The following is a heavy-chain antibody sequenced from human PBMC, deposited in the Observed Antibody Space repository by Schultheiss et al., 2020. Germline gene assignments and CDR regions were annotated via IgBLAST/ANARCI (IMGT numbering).Heavy chain of an antibody. CDR1: GFTFDDYA. CDR2: ISWNSGSI. V-gene: IGHV3-9*01. CDR3: ARDPFAYCGGDCSHHY. J-gene: IGHJ4*02. Sequence: GGSLRLSCAASGFTFDDYAMHWVRQAPGKGLEWVSSISWNSGSIGYADSVKGRFTISRDNAKNSLYLQMNSLRAEDTAVYYCARDPFAYCGGDCSHHYWGQGTLVTVSS. D-gene: IGHD2-21*02.